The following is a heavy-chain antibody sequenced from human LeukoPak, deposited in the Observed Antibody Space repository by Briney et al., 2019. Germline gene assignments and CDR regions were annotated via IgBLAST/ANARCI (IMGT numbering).Heavy chain of an antibody. CDR2: INHDENEK. Sequence: PGGSLRLSCAASGFTFSSYWMSWARQAPGKGLEWVANINHDENEKYYVDSMKGRFTISRDNAKKSVYLQISSLRAEDTAVYYCARRFRHPPYYYRSTRGGATQIYYFDYWGQGTLVTVSS. D-gene: IGHD1-26*01. CDR1: GFTFSSYW. CDR3: ARRFRHPPYYYRSTRGGATQIYYFDY. J-gene: IGHJ4*02. V-gene: IGHV3-7*01.